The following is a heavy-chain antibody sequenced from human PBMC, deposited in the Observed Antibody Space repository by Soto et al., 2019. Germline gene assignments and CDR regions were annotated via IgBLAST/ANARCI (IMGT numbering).Heavy chain of an antibody. D-gene: IGHD6-19*01. J-gene: IGHJ4*02. CDR1: GFTFSSYW. Sequence: GESLKISCAASGFTFSSYWMSWVRQAPGKGLEWVANIKQDGSEKYYVDSVKGRFTISRDNAKNSLYLQMNSLRAEDTAVYYCSCGWYHDYWGQGTLVTVSS. V-gene: IGHV3-7*01. CDR3: SCGWYHDY. CDR2: IKQDGSEK.